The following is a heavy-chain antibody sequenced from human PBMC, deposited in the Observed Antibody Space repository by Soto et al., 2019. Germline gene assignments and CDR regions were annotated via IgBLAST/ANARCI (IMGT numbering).Heavy chain of an antibody. J-gene: IGHJ1*01. CDR1: GGSISTSNW. D-gene: IGHD3-22*01. CDR3: AIYDSSGSRGFQH. Sequence: SETLSLTCAVSGGSISTSNWWSWVRQHPGKGLEWIGYIYYSGSTYYNPSLKSRVTISVDTSKNQFSLKLSSVTAADTAVYYCAIYDSSGSRGFQHWGQGTLVTVSS. V-gene: IGHV4-31*11. CDR2: IYYSGST.